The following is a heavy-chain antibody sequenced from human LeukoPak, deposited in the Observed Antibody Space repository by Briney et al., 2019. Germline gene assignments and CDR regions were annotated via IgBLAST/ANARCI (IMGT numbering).Heavy chain of an antibody. CDR1: GCTFSKYA. CDR3: AKDSSVPYGITE. Sequence: GGSLRLSCAASGCTFSKYAMSWVRQAPGKGLEWVSAISPSDGNTFYADSVKGRFTISRDNSMNTLSLHMNSLRAEDTALYYCAKDSSVPYGITEWGQGTLVTVSS. D-gene: IGHD4-17*01. CDR2: ISPSDGNT. J-gene: IGHJ4*02. V-gene: IGHV3-23*01.